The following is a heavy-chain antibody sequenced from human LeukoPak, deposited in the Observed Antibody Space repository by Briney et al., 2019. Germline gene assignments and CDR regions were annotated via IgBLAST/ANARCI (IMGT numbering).Heavy chain of an antibody. V-gene: IGHV1-46*01. D-gene: IGHD3-22*01. CDR2: IIPSDGFT. CDR3: ARGDLGYYYDRSGPIDY. J-gene: IGHJ4*02. Sequence: ASVKVSCKASGYTFSSYYVHWVRQAPGQGLEWMGMIIPSDGFTSYAQKFQGRVTMTRDMSTSTVYMELSSLRSDDTAVYYCARGDLGYYYDRSGPIDYWGQGNLVTVSS. CDR1: GYTFSSYY.